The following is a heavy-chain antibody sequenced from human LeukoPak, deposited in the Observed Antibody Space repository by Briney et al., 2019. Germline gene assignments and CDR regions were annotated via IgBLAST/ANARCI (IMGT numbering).Heavy chain of an antibody. CDR2: IYYSGST. CDR1: GGSISSGDYY. D-gene: IGHD3-9*01. V-gene: IGHV4-30-4*01. CDR3: VRAPFGLRYFDWPIS. J-gene: IGHJ5*02. Sequence: SETLSLTCTVSGGSISSGDYYWSWIRQPPGKGLEWIGYIYYSGSTYYNSSLKSRLTISVDTSKNQFSLKLSSVTAADTAVYYCVRAPFGLRYFDWPISWGRGTLVTVSS.